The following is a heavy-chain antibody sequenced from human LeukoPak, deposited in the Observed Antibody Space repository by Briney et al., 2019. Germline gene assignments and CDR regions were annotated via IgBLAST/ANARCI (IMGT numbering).Heavy chain of an antibody. V-gene: IGHV3-9*01. D-gene: IGHD3-22*01. Sequence: GGSLRLSCAASGFTFDDYAMHWVRQVPGKGLEWVSDFSGNSGSIGYADSAKCRFFISRDNAKNSLHLQMNSLRAEDTAVYYCAKDRVDYYDSSGYPQPFDYWGQGTLVTVSS. J-gene: IGHJ4*02. CDR1: GFTFDDYA. CDR2: FSGNSGSI. CDR3: AKDRVDYYDSSGYPQPFDY.